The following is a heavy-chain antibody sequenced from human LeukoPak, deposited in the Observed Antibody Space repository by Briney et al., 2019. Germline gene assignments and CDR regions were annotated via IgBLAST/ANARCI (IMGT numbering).Heavy chain of an antibody. Sequence: GGSLRLSCAASGFTFSAYALHWVRQAPGKGLEYVSSITSNGDNTYYANSVEGRFTISRDNSKNTLYLEMGSLRAEDMAVYYCERDRMGVGDYWGQGTLVTVSS. D-gene: IGHD3-3*01. J-gene: IGHJ4*02. CDR2: ITSNGDNT. CDR1: GFTFSAYA. V-gene: IGHV3-64*01. CDR3: ERDRMGVGDY.